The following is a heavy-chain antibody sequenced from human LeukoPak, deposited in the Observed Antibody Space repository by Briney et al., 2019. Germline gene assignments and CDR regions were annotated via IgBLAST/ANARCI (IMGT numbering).Heavy chain of an antibody. CDR2: IYRDGNT. CDR1: GGSISNDNW. Sequence: SGTLSLTCAVSGGSISNDNWWSWVRQPPGKGLEWIGEIYRDGNTNHFPSLRSRVTISVDKSKNPFSRNLNSVTAADTALYYWGRVPQQPGRNYYYYGMDVWGQGTTVTVSS. V-gene: IGHV4-4*02. J-gene: IGHJ6*02. D-gene: IGHD6-13*01. CDR3: GRVPQQPGRNYYYYGMDV.